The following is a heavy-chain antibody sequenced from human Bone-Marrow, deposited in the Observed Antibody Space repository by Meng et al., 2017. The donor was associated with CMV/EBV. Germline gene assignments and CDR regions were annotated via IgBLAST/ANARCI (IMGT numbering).Heavy chain of an antibody. J-gene: IGHJ6*02. CDR3: ARDVAANYYYYGMDV. V-gene: IGHV1-46*01. CDR1: GYTFTSYY. D-gene: IGHD2-21*02. Sequence: ASVKVSCKASGYTFTSYYMHWVRQAPGQGLEWMGIINPSGGSTSYAQKFQGRVTMTRDTSTSTVYMELSSLRSEDTAVYYCARDVAANYYYYGMDVWGQGTTVTVSS. CDR2: INPSGGST.